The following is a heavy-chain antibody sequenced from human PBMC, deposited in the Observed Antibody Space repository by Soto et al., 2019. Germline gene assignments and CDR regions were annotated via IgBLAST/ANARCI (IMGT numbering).Heavy chain of an antibody. Sequence: PGGSLRLSCAASGFTFSSYAMSWVRQAPGKGLEWVSAISGSGGSTYYADSVKGRFTISRDNSKNTLYLQMNSLRAEDTAVYYCAKVNYYDSSGYYAYYFDYWGQGTLVTVSS. D-gene: IGHD3-22*01. J-gene: IGHJ4*02. CDR2: ISGSGGST. V-gene: IGHV3-23*01. CDR1: GFTFSSYA. CDR3: AKVNYYDSSGYYAYYFDY.